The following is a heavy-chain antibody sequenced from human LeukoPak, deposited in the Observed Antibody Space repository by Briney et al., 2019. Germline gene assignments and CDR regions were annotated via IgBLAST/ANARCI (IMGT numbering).Heavy chain of an antibody. CDR2: ITGDCNYI. V-gene: IGHV3-21*01. J-gene: IGHJ1*01. D-gene: IGHD2-15*01. Sequence: GGSLRLSCAASGFTFSNAWMSWVRQAPGKGLEWVSSITGDCNYIFYADSVKGRFTISRDNAKNTLYLQLNSLRAEDTAVYYCTRDLYSQYWGQGTLVTVSS. CDR1: GFTFSNAW. CDR3: TRDLYSQY.